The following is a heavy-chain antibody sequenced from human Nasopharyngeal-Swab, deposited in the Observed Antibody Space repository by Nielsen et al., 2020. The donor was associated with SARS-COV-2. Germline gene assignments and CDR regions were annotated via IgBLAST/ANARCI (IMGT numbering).Heavy chain of an antibody. J-gene: IGHJ3*01. Sequence: TLCLTCTASGDPIITGHYHWGWSRQRPGEGLVSTGDNTDSGNTHYNPALNSRPNISLNTSKTHFSLTLNSVTGADTGLYYRARLGPYGFGIGDSFDVWSQGTMVTVSS. D-gene: IGHD4-17*01. CDR1: GDPIITGHYH. CDR2: NTDSGNT. V-gene: IGHV4-31*03. CDR3: ARLGPYGFGIGDSFDV.